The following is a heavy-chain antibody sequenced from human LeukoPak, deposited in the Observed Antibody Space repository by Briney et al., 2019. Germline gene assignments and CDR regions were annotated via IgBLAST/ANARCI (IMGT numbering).Heavy chain of an antibody. J-gene: IGHJ4*02. CDR1: GFTFSNYV. CDR2: INSDGSST. Sequence: GGSLRLSCAASGFTFSNYVLSWVRQAPGKGLVWVSRINSDGSSTSYADSVKGRFTISRDNAKNTLYLQMNSLRAEDTAVYYCGRGGKVEQLVLARWGQGSLVTVSS. D-gene: IGHD6-13*01. CDR3: GRGGKVEQLVLAR. V-gene: IGHV3-74*01.